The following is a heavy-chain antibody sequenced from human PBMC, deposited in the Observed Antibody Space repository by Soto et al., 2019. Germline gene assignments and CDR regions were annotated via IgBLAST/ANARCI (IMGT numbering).Heavy chain of an antibody. V-gene: IGHV3-66*01. Sequence: EVQLVESGGGLVQPGGSLRLSCAASGFTVSSNYMSWVRQAPGKGLECVSIIYSVGSTYYADSVKGRFTISRDNSKNTLYLQMNSRRTEDTAVYYCVRDGRDSSGYYSFDPWGQGTLVTVSS. J-gene: IGHJ5*02. CDR2: IYSVGST. CDR1: GFTVSSNY. D-gene: IGHD3-22*01. CDR3: VRDGRDSSGYYSFDP.